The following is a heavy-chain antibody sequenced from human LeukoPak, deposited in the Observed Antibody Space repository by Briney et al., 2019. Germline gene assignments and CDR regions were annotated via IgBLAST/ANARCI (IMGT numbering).Heavy chain of an antibody. J-gene: IGHJ4*02. CDR3: SRGGKAVADPFDY. D-gene: IGHD6-19*01. Sequence: GGSLLLSCAASGFTFSSYDMHWVRQATGKSLEWVSAIGTAGDTYYPGSVKGRFTISRENAKNSLYLQMNSLRAGDTAVYYCSRGGKAVADPFDYWGQGTLVTVSS. V-gene: IGHV3-13*01. CDR1: GFTFSSYD. CDR2: IGTAGDT.